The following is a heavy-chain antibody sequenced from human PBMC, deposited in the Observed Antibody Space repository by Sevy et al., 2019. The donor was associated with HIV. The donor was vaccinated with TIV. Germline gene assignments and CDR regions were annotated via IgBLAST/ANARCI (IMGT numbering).Heavy chain of an antibody. J-gene: IGHJ4*02. CDR3: VKEGGGEGGDH. D-gene: IGHD2-21*01. Sequence: GGCLRLSCAASGFSFSSYGMHWVRQAPGKGLEWMSYIQYDGSNKDYADSVKGRFTISRDNSKNTLYLQMNSLRVEDTGVFYCVKEGGGEGGDHWGQGTLVTVSS. CDR2: IQYDGSNK. CDR1: GFSFSSYG. V-gene: IGHV3-30*02.